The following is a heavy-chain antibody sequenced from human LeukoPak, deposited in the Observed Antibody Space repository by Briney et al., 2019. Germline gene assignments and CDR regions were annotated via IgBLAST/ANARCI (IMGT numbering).Heavy chain of an antibody. CDR3: ARDLSGYAFYYFDY. J-gene: IGHJ4*02. CDR2: INPNSGGT. Sequence: ASVKVSCKASGYTFTGYYMHWVRQAPGQGLEWMGWINPNSGGTNYAQKFQGRVTMTRDTSISTAYMELSSLKSDDTAVYYCARDLSGYAFYYFDYWGQGTLVTVSS. CDR1: GYTFTGYY. D-gene: IGHD5-12*01. V-gene: IGHV1-2*02.